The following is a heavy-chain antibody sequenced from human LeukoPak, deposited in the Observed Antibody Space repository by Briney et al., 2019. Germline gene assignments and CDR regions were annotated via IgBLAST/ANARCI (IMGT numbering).Heavy chain of an antibody. D-gene: IGHD6-6*01. CDR2: IYYSGST. CDR1: GGSISSGGYY. Sequence: SQTLSLTCTVSGGSISSGGYYWSWIRQPPGKGLEWIGYIYYSGSTNYNPSLKSRVTISVDTSKNQFSLKLSSVTAADTAVYYCARLAEYSSSSGTGWFDPWGQGTLVTVSS. J-gene: IGHJ5*02. V-gene: IGHV4-61*08. CDR3: ARLAEYSSSSGTGWFDP.